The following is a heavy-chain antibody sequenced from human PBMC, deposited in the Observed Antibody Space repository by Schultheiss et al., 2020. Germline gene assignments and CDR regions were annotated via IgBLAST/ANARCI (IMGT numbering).Heavy chain of an antibody. CDR2: IYHSGST. D-gene: IGHD2-15*01. V-gene: IGHV4-4*02. Sequence: SETLSLTCAVSGGSISSSNWWSWVRQPPGKGLEWIGYIYHSGSTNYNPSLKSRVTISVDKSKNQFSLKLSSVTAADTAVYYCARETHTIVVVVAAYRFYYYYYYMDVWGKGTTVNVSS. CDR3: ARETHTIVVVVAAYRFYYYYYYMDV. CDR1: GGSISSSNW. J-gene: IGHJ6*03.